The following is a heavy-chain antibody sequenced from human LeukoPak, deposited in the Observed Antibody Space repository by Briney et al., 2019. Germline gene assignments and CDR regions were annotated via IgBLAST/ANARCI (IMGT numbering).Heavy chain of an antibody. CDR1: GFTFSDYY. CDR2: ISSSGSTI. J-gene: IGHJ5*02. V-gene: IGHV3-11*01. CDR3: ARDLGIAAAGTLYNWFDP. Sequence: PGGSLRLSCAASGFTFSDYYMSWIRQAPGKGLEWVSYISSSGSTIYYADSVKGRFTISGDNAKNSLYLQMNSLRAEDTAVYYCARDLGIAAAGTLYNWFDPWGQGTLVTVSS. D-gene: IGHD6-13*01.